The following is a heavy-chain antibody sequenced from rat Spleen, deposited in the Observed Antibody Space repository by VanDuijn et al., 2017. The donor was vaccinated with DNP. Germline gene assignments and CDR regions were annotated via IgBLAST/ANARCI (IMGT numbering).Heavy chain of an antibody. CDR3: VRHHTWGFDY. CDR1: GFSLTSNS. CDR2: IWSGGST. J-gene: IGHJ2*01. Sequence: QVQLKESGPGLVQPSQTLSLTCTVSGFSLTSNSVHWVRQPPGKGLEWVGAIWSGGSTDYNSALKSRLSISRDTSESRVFLPVTSLQTEDTGTYYCVRHHTWGFDYWGQGVMVTVSS. V-gene: IGHV2-1*01. D-gene: IGHD1-7*01.